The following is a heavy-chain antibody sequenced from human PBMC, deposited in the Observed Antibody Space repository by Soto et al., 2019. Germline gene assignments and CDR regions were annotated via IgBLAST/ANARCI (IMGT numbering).Heavy chain of an antibody. D-gene: IGHD6-6*01. CDR3: ARSIAARLGDY. CDR1: GYTFTSYY. V-gene: IGHV1-46*03. J-gene: IGHJ4*02. Sequence: GSVKVSCKASGYTFTSYYIHWVRQAPGQGLEWMGIINPSGGSTSYAQKFQGRVTMTRDTSTSTVYMELSSLRSEDTAVYYCARSIAARLGDYWGQGTLVTVSS. CDR2: INPSGGST.